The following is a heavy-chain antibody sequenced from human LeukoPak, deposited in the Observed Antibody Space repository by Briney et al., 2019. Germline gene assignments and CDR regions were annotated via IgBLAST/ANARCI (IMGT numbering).Heavy chain of an antibody. CDR3: ARWQGNDNDSSGGGLDY. J-gene: IGHJ4*02. CDR2: IIPIFGTA. CDR1: GGTFSSYA. Sequence: SVKVSCKASGGTFSSYAISWVRQAPGQGLEWMGGIIPIFGTANYAQKFQGRVTITTDESTSTAYTELSSLRSEDTAVYYCARWQGNDNDSSGGGLDYWGQGTLVTVSS. V-gene: IGHV1-69*05. D-gene: IGHD3-22*01.